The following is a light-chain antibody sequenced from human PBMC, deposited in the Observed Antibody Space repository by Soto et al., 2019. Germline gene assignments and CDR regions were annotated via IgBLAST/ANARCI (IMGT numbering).Light chain of an antibody. CDR2: DAS. CDR3: QQYNNWPWT. CDR1: QSVSSSY. J-gene: IGKJ1*01. Sequence: EIVLTQSPGTLSLSPGERATLSCRASQSVSSSYLAWYQQKPGQAPRLLIYDASNRATGIPASFSGSGPGTDFTLTISSLQSEDFAVYYCQQYNNWPWTFGQGTKVDIK. V-gene: IGKV3D-20*02.